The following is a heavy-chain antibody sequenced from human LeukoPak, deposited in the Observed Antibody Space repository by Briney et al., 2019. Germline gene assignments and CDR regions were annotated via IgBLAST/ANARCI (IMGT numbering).Heavy chain of an antibody. Sequence: ASVKVSCKASGYTFTSYDINWVRQATGQGLEWTGWTNPNSGYTGYAQKFQGRVTMTRNTAISTAYMEVSSLTSEDTAVYYCARGNRLYTSSWSSLAFDIWGQGTMVTVSS. CDR2: TNPNSGYT. V-gene: IGHV1-8*01. CDR1: GYTFTSYD. D-gene: IGHD6-13*01. J-gene: IGHJ3*02. CDR3: ARGNRLYTSSWSSLAFDI.